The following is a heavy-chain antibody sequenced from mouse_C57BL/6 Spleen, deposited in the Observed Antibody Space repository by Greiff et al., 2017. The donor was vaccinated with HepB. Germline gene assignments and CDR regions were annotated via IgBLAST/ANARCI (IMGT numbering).Heavy chain of an antibody. D-gene: IGHD4-1*01. V-gene: IGHV3-6*01. CDR2: ISYDGSN. J-gene: IGHJ2*01. CDR1: GYSITSGYY. Sequence: ESGPGLVKPSQSLSLTCSVTGYSITSGYYWNWIRQFPGNKLEWMGYISYDGSNNYNPSLKNRISNTRDTSKNQFFLKLNSVTTEDTATYYCAREGANWDGFDYWGQGTTLTVSS. CDR3: AREGANWDGFDY.